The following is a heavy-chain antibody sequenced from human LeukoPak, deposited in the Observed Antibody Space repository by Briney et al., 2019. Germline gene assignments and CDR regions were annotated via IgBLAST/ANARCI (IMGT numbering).Heavy chain of an antibody. D-gene: IGHD4-17*01. CDR2: IYSGGST. CDR3: AGLYGDYGPYYSDY. J-gene: IGHJ4*02. Sequence: GGSLRLSCAASGFTVSSNYMSWVRQAPGKGLEWVSVIYSGGSTYYADSVKGRFTISRDNSKNTLYLQMNSLRAEDTAVYYCAGLYGDYGPYYSDYWGQGTLVTVSS. CDR1: GFTVSSNY. V-gene: IGHV3-53*01.